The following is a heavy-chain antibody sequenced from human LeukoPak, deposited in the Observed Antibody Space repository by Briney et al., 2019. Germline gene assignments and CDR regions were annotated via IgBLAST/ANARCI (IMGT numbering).Heavy chain of an antibody. Sequence: SETLSLTCTVSGGSIRTYYWSWIRQPPGKGLEWIGYISYSGSTNYNPSLKSRVTISVDTSKTQFSLKLSSVTAADTAVYYCARGPPRFDPWGQGTLVTVSS. CDR3: ARGPPRFDP. J-gene: IGHJ5*02. CDR2: ISYSGST. V-gene: IGHV4-59*01. CDR1: GGSIRTYY.